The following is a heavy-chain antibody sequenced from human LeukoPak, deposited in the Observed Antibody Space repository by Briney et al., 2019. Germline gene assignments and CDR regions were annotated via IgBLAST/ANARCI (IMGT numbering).Heavy chain of an antibody. V-gene: IGHV4-31*03. J-gene: IGHJ4*02. CDR3: ARVAYGSYCFDY. CDR2: IYHSGST. D-gene: IGHD3-10*01. CDR1: GDSISSGGYY. Sequence: PSETLSLTCTVSGDSISSGGYYWSWIRQHPGKGLEWIGYIYHSGSTYYNPSLKSRVTISVDTSKNQFSLKLSSVTAADTAVYYRARVAYGSYCFDYWGQGTLVTVSS.